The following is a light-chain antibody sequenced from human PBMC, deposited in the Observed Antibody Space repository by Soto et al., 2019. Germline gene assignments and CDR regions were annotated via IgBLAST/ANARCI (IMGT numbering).Light chain of an antibody. CDR2: VAS. Sequence: EIVLTQSPATLSVSPGERATLSCRASQSVNQKLGWYQQKPGQAPRLLIYVASYRATGIPARFSGSGSGTECTLTISNLQAEDFAVYYCQQFNNWPHTFGQGTKVDIK. J-gene: IGKJ2*01. CDR1: QSVNQK. V-gene: IGKV3-15*01. CDR3: QQFNNWPHT.